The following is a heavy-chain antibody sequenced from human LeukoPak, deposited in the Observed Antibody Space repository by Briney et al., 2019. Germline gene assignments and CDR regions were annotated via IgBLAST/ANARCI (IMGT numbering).Heavy chain of an antibody. CDR2: INPNSGGT. Sequence: ASVKVSCKASGYTFTGYYMHWVRQAPGQGLEWMGWINPNSGGTNYAQKFQGRVTMTRDTSISTAYMELSRLRSDDTAVYYCARLARIAMAGPNGYHSLDVWGQGTTVTVSS. CDR3: ARLARIAMAGPNGYHSLDV. CDR1: GYTFTGYY. J-gene: IGHJ6*02. D-gene: IGHD6-19*01. V-gene: IGHV1-2*02.